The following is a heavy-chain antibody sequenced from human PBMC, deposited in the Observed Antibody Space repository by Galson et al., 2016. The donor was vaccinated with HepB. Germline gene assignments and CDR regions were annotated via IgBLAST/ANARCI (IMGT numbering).Heavy chain of an antibody. CDR1: GGSVNTSNW. Sequence: SETLSLTCAVSGGSVNTSNWWSWLRQSPEKGLEWIAEMYHSGSANYNGALESRVTLSVDKSKNEVSLKLRSVTAADTAVYYCARHSYVWGRRNWVGFDIWGQGTVVTVS. D-gene: IGHD3-16*01. CDR3: ARHSYVWGRRNWVGFDI. V-gene: IGHV4-4*02. CDR2: MYHSGSA. J-gene: IGHJ3*02.